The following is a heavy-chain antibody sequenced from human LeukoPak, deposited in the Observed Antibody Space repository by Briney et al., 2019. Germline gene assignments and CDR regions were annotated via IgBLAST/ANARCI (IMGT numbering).Heavy chain of an antibody. D-gene: IGHD5-12*01. J-gene: IGHJ6*03. CDR2: INSSGSSI. CDR1: GFPLSDYY. V-gene: IGHV3-11*04. Sequence: GGPVTLSCGASGFPLSDYYIRWTRNARGEGLEWVSYINSSGSSIYYADSVKGRFTISRDNAKNSLYLQMNSLRAEDTAVYYCARDSPGYSGYYMDVWGKGTTVTVSS. CDR3: ARDSPGYSGYYMDV.